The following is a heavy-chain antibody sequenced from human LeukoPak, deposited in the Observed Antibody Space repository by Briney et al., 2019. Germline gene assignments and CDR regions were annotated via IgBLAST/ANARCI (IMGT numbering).Heavy chain of an antibody. CDR1: GGSISRADYY. CDR2: IYYSGST. Sequence: SQTLSLTCTVSGGSISRADYYWSWIRQPPGKGLEWIGYIYYSGSTYYNPSLKSRATISVDTSKNQFSLKLSSVTAADTAVYYCASDSDFWSGYYYFAYWGQGTLVTVSS. V-gene: IGHV4-30-4*08. CDR3: ASDSDFWSGYYYFAY. D-gene: IGHD3-3*01. J-gene: IGHJ4*02.